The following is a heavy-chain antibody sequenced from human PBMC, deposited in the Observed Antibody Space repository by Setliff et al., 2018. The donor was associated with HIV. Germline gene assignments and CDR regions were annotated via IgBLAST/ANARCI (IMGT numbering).Heavy chain of an antibody. V-gene: IGHV4-4*08. CDR1: GGSISRYF. D-gene: IGHD1-1*01. J-gene: IGHJ4*02. CDR2: LDTRGRA. CDR3: ARLRGLNLEPFDY. Sequence: SETLSLTCTVSGGSISRYFWNWIRQPPGKGLEWIGYLDTRGRAIYNPSLKSRAAISVDTSKNQFSLKLSSVTAADTAVYYCARLRGLNLEPFDYWGQGTLVTVSS.